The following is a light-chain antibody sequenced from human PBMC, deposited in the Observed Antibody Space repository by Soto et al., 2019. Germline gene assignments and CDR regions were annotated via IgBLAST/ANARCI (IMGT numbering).Light chain of an antibody. CDR2: DAS. J-gene: IGKJ2*01. V-gene: IGKV1-5*01. CDR1: QSVNNW. CDR3: QQYTTYPYT. Sequence: DIQMTQSPSTLSASVGDRVTITCRASQSVNNWLAWYQQKPGKAPNLLIYDASRLQSGTPSRFSGSGSGTEFTLTIISLQPDDFATYYCQQYTTYPYTFGQGTKVDIK.